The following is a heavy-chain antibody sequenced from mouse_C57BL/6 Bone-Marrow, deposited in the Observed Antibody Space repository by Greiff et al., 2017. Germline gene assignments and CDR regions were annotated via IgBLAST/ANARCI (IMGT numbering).Heavy chain of an antibody. V-gene: IGHV1-55*01. CDR1: GYTFTSYW. CDR2: IYPGSGST. CDR3: ARGGTVVGPDY. Sequence: QVQLKESGAELVKPGASVKMSCKASGYTFTSYWITWVKQRPGQGLEWIGDIYPGSGSTNYNEKFKCKATLTVDTSSSTAYMQLSSLTSEDSAVYYCARGGTVVGPDYWGQGTTLTVSA. D-gene: IGHD1-1*01. J-gene: IGHJ2*01.